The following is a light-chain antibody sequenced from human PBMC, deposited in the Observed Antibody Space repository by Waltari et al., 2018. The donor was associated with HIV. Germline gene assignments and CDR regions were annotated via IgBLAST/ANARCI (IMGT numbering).Light chain of an antibody. J-gene: IGLJ2*01. CDR3: CSYACNREV. CDR2: EGS. V-gene: IGLV2-23*01. Sequence: QSALTQPALVFGSRGQSITISCTGTSSDDGWYNLHSWYQQHPGKAPKLMIYEGSERPSGVASRFPGSKSGDAASLTIAGLQTEDEADYYCCSYACNREVFGGGTKLTVL. CDR1: SSDDGWYNL.